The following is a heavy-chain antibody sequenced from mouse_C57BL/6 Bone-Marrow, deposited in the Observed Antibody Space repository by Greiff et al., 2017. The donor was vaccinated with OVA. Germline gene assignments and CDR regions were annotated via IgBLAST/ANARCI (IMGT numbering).Heavy chain of an antibody. CDR1: GYTFTSYW. Sequence: QVQLKQPGAELVKPGASVKMSCKASGYTFTSYWITWVKQRPGQGLEWIGDIYPGSGSTYYNEKFKGKATLTVDKSSSTAYMLLSSLTSEDSAVYFCARKGGFAYWGQGTLVTVSA. V-gene: IGHV1-55*01. CDR3: ARKGGFAY. CDR2: IYPGSGST. J-gene: IGHJ3*01.